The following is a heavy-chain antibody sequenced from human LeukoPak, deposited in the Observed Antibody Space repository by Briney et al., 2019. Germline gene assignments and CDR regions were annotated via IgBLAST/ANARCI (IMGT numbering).Heavy chain of an antibody. Sequence: GGSLRLSCSASGFTFSRYAMHWVRQAPGKGLEYVSGMSSNGGWTYYANSVKGRFTISRDNSKNTLYLQMGSLRAEDMAVYYCARDGGYDNSGYNYFDYWGQGVLVTVSS. J-gene: IGHJ4*02. V-gene: IGHV3-64*01. CDR3: ARDGGYDNSGYNYFDY. CDR2: MSSNGGWT. CDR1: GFTFSRYA. D-gene: IGHD3-22*01.